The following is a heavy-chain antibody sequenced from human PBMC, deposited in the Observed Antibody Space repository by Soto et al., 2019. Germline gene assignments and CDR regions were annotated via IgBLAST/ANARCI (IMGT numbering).Heavy chain of an antibody. J-gene: IGHJ4*02. Sequence: ASVKVSCKASGYTSTSYAMHWVRQAPGQRLEWMGWINAGNGNTKYSQKFQGRVTITRDTSASTAYMELSGLRSEDTAVYSCARDLGFGLSDYWGQGTLVTVSS. CDR2: INAGNGNT. D-gene: IGHD3-10*01. CDR3: ARDLGFGLSDY. V-gene: IGHV1-3*01. CDR1: GYTSTSYA.